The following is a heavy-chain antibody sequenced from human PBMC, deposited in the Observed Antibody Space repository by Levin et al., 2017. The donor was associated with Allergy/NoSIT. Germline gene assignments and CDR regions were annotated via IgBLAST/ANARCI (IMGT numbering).Heavy chain of an antibody. J-gene: IGHJ6*03. Sequence: PGGSLRLSCTVSGGSISSDNFYWGWIRQPPGKGLEWIGSVYYSTSTYYNPSLKGRVTISVDRSKNQFSLKLNSVTAADTAVYYCARLRRYYYYMDVWGKGTTVTVSS. V-gene: IGHV4-39*01. CDR1: GGSISSDNFY. CDR3: ARLRRYYYYMDV. CDR2: VYYSTST.